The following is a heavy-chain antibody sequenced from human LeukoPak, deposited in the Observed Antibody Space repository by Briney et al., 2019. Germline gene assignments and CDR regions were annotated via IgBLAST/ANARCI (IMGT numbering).Heavy chain of an antibody. CDR1: GYTLTELS. CDR3: ARCPPRRRGRAFDI. Sequence: GASVKVSCKVSGYTLTELSMHWVRQAPGKGLEWMGGFDPEDGETIYAQKFQGRVTMTEDTSTDTAYMELSSLRSEDTAVYYCARCPPRRRGRAFDIWGQGTMVTVSS. D-gene: IGHD3-16*01. J-gene: IGHJ3*02. V-gene: IGHV1-24*01. CDR2: FDPEDGET.